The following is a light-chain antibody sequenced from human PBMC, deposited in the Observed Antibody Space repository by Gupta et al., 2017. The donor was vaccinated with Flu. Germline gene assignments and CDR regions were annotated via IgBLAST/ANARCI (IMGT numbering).Light chain of an antibody. CDR1: QSLLHSNGYNY. Sequence: DIVMTQSPLSLPVTPGEPASISCRSSQSLLHSNGYNYLDWYLQKPGQSPQLLIYLGSNRASGVPDRFSGSGSGTDFTLKSSRGEAEDVGVYYCMQDLQTLIFGGGTKVEIK. V-gene: IGKV2-28*01. J-gene: IGKJ4*01. CDR3: MQDLQTLI. CDR2: LGS.